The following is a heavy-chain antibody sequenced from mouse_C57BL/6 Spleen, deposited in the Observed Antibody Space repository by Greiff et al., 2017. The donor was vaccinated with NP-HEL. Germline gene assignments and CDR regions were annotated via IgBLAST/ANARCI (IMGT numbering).Heavy chain of an antibody. Sequence: QVQLQQPGAELVKPGASVKLSCKASGYTFTSYWMQWVKQRPGQGLEWIGEIDPSDSYTNYNQKFKGKATLTVETSSSTAYMQLSSLTSEDSAVYYCARRGRLDSSDYWGQGTTLTVSS. CDR2: IDPSDSYT. CDR1: GYTFTSYW. D-gene: IGHD3-2*02. V-gene: IGHV1-50*01. J-gene: IGHJ2*01. CDR3: ARRGRLDSSDY.